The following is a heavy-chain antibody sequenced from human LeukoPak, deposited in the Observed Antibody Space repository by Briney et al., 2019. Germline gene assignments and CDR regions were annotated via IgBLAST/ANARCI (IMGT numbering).Heavy chain of an antibody. CDR1: VFTFRSYA. CDR2: ISGSVDTT. J-gene: IGHJ4*02. D-gene: IGHD2-2*01. Sequence: GGSLRLSCAASVFTFRSYAMSWVRQAPGKGLEWVSAISGSVDTTYYADSVKGRFTISRDNSKHTLYLQMNSLRPEDTAVYYCAKVGARGCSSSTCFIYWGQGTLVTVSS. V-gene: IGHV3-23*01. CDR3: AKVGARGCSSSTCFIY.